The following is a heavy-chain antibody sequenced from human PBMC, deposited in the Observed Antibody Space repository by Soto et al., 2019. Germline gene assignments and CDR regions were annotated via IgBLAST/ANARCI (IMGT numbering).Heavy chain of an antibody. CDR2: IIPIFGTA. J-gene: IGHJ5*02. CDR1: GGTFSSYA. CDR3: ARVATGTTNWFDP. D-gene: IGHD1-1*01. V-gene: IGHV1-69*13. Sequence: SVKVSCKASGGTFSSYAISWVRQAPGQGLEWMGGIIPIFGTANYAQKFQGRVTITADESTSTAYMELSSLRSEDTAVYYCARVATGTTNWFDPWGRGTLVTVSS.